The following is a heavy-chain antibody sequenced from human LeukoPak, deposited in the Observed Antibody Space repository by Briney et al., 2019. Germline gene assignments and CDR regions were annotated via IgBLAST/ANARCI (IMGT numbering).Heavy chain of an antibody. CDR1: GFTFDDYA. D-gene: IGHD3-10*01. CDR3: AKDARSGRTPNYFDY. J-gene: IGHJ4*02. V-gene: IGHV3-9*01. Sequence: GRSLRLSCAASGFTFDDYAMHWVRQAPGKGLEWVSGISWNSGSIGYADSVKGRFTISRDNAKNSLYLQMNSLRAEDTALYYCAKDARSGRTPNYFDYWGQGTLVTVSS. CDR2: ISWNSGSI.